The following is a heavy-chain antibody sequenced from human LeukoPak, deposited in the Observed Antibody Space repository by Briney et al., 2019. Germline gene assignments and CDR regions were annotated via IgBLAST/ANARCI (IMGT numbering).Heavy chain of an antibody. CDR3: ARGWWQLVPWASDY. V-gene: IGHV3-21*01. J-gene: IGHJ4*02. Sequence: PGGSLRLSCAASGFTFSSYSMNWVRQAPGKGLEWVSSISSSSYIYYADSVKGRFTISRDNAKNSLYLQMNSLRAEDTAVYYCARGWWQLVPWASDYWGQGTLVTVSS. CDR1: GFTFSSYS. D-gene: IGHD6-13*01. CDR2: ISSSSYI.